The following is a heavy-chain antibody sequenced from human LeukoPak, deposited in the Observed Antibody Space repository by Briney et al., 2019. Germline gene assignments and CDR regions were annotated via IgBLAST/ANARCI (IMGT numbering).Heavy chain of an antibody. D-gene: IGHD5-24*01. CDR3: ATSMPTIHSMSDYYGMDV. CDR1: GFTLSDYY. J-gene: IGHJ6*02. CDR2: ISSSGSTI. Sequence: PGGSLRLSCAASGFTLSDYYMSWIRQAPGKGLEWVSYISSSGSTIYYADSVKGRLTISRDNAKNSLYLQMNSLRAEDTAVYYCATSMPTIHSMSDYYGMDVWGQGITATVSS. V-gene: IGHV3-11*01.